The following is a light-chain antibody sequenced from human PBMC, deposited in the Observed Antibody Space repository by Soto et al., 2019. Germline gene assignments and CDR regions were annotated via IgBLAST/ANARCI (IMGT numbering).Light chain of an antibody. J-gene: IGKJ4*01. CDR3: QQYDNVPRT. CDR2: DAS. CDR1: QDISNH. Sequence: DIQMTQSLSSLSASVGDRVTITCQASQDISNHLNWYQQKPGKAPKLLIYDASKLEAGVPSRFSGSGSGTDFTFTISSLQPEDIAIYYCQQYDNVPRTFGGGTKVEIK. V-gene: IGKV1-33*01.